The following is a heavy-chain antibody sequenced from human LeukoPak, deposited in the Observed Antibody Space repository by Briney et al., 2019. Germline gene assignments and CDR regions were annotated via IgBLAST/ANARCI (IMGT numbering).Heavy chain of an antibody. J-gene: IGHJ6*03. CDR3: ARGRMLVARISSYYYYYYMDV. Sequence: SVKVSRKASGGIFSSYTISGLRQAAGQGLEWMGRIIPILGIANYAQKFQGRVTITADKSTSTAYMELSSLRSENTAVYYCARGRMLVARISSYYYYYYMDVWGKGSTVTVSS. V-gene: IGHV1-69*02. D-gene: IGHD6-6*01. CDR1: GGIFSSYT. CDR2: IIPILGIA.